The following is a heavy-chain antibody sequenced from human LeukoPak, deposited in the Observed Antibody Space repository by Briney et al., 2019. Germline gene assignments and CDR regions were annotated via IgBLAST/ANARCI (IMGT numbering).Heavy chain of an antibody. J-gene: IGHJ2*01. D-gene: IGHD1-26*01. V-gene: IGHV4-4*07. CDR3: ARDGSWYFDL. CDR2: ANPYGTS. CDR1: GGSTNNYF. Sequence: SETLSLTCSVSGGSTNNYFWSWIRQSAGKGLEWIGRANPYGTSNYNPSLKSRVTMSVDTSKNLVSLRLTSLTAADTAVYYCARDGSWYFDLWGRGTLVTVSS.